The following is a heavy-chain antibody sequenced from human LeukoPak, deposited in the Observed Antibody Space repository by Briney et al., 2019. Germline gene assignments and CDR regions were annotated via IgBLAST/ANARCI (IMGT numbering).Heavy chain of an antibody. J-gene: IGHJ4*02. D-gene: IGHD2-15*01. Sequence: SQTLSLTCAISADSVSSNSAAWNWIRQSPSRGLEWLGRTYYRSKWYTDYAVSVKSRITINSDTSRNQFSLQLNSVTPEDTAVYYCPRDQGDCSGGSCYEPIFYWGQGTLVTVSS. CDR1: ADSVSSNSAA. CDR2: TYYRSKWYT. V-gene: IGHV6-1*01. CDR3: PRDQGDCSGGSCYEPIFY.